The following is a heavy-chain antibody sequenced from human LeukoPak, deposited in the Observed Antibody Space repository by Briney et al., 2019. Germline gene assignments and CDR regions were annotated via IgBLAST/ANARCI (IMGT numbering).Heavy chain of an antibody. Sequence: PSETLSLTCTVSGGSISSGGYYWSWIRQPPGKGLEWIGYIYHSGSTYYNPSLKSRVTISVDRSKNQFSLKLSSVTAADTAVYYCARGNHDHCSGGSCYSPSYYYYYMDVWGKGTTVTVSS. CDR1: GGSISSGGYY. J-gene: IGHJ6*03. V-gene: IGHV4-30-2*01. D-gene: IGHD2-15*01. CDR2: IYHSGST. CDR3: ARGNHDHCSGGSCYSPSYYYYYMDV.